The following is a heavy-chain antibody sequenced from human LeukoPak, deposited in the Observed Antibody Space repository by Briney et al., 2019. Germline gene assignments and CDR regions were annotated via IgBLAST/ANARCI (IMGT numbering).Heavy chain of an antibody. D-gene: IGHD3-16*01. V-gene: IGHV3-7*03. CDR1: GFTFSDYW. Sequence: GGSLRLSCAASGFTFSDYWLNWFRQAPGKGLKWVANIKEDGSEKYYVDSVKGRFTISRDNAKNSLFLQINSPRAEDTAVYYCARTLRGGGALDYWGQGTLVTVSS. J-gene: IGHJ4*02. CDR3: ARTLRGGGALDY. CDR2: IKEDGSEK.